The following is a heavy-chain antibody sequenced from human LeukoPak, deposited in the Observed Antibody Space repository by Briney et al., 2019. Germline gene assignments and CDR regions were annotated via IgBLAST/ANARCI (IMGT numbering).Heavy chain of an antibody. CDR2: INPNSGGT. CDR3: ARELATVTTLVFDY. Sequence: ASVKVSCKASGYTFTGYYMHWVRQAPGQGLEWMGWINPNSGGTNYAQKCQGRVTMTRDTSISTAYMELSRLRSDDTAVYYCARELATVTTLVFDYWGQGTLVTVSS. J-gene: IGHJ4*02. CDR1: GYTFTGYY. D-gene: IGHD4-17*01. V-gene: IGHV1-2*02.